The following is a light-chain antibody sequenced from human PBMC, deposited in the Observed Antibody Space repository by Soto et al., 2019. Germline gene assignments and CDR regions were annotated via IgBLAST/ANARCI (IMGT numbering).Light chain of an antibody. CDR2: DVS. J-gene: IGLJ1*01. CDR3: NSYTSSSTYV. V-gene: IGLV2-14*03. CDR1: SSDVGGYNL. Sequence: QLVLTQPASVSGSPGQSITIPCTGTSSDVGGYNLVSWYQHHPGKAPKLMIYDVSNRPSGVSNRFSGSKSGNTASLTISGLQAEDEADYYCNSYTSSSTYVFGTGTKLTVL.